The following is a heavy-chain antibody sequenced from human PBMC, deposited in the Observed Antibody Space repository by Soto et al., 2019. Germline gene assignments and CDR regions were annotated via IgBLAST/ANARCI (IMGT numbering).Heavy chain of an antibody. CDR3: ARRITGAPPGAGGY. V-gene: IGHV3-72*01. Sequence: EVQLVESGGGLVQPGGSLRLSCAASGFTFSDHHMDWVRQAPGKGLEWVGRIRNKANSYTTDYVASVKARFTISRDDSKNSLYLQMNSLKTEDTAVYYCARRITGAPPGAGGYWGQGTLVTVSS. CDR2: IRNKANSYTT. J-gene: IGHJ4*02. CDR1: GFTFSDHH. D-gene: IGHD1-20*01.